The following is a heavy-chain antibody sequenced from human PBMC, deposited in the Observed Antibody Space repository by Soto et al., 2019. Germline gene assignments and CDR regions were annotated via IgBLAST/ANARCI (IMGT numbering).Heavy chain of an antibody. Sequence: EVQLVESGGGLVQPGGSLRLSCAASGFTFSSYWMSWVRQAPGKGLEWVANIKQDGSEKYYVDSVKGRFTISRDNAKNSLYLQMNSLGAEDTGVYYCARAIVVVTAIRPYYYGMDVWGQGTTVTVSS. V-gene: IGHV3-7*04. J-gene: IGHJ6*02. D-gene: IGHD2-21*02. CDR3: ARAIVVVTAIRPYYYGMDV. CDR2: IKQDGSEK. CDR1: GFTFSSYW.